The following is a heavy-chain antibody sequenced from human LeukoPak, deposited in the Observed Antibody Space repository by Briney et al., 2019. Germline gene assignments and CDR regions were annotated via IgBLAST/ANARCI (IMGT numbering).Heavy chain of an antibody. CDR2: IYCSGST. CDR3: ARGGNYGDYDGYFDY. V-gene: IGHV4-59*08. J-gene: IGHJ4*02. Sequence: SETLSLTCTVSGGSISSYYRSWIRQPPGQGLEWMGYIYCSGSTNYNPSLRSRVTISVDASKNQFSLKLSSVTAADTAVYYCARGGNYGDYDGYFDYWGQGTLVTVSS. D-gene: IGHD4-17*01. CDR1: GGSISSYY.